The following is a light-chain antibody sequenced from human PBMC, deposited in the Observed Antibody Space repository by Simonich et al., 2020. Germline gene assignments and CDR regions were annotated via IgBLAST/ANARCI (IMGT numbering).Light chain of an antibody. CDR3: SSYTSSSTWV. V-gene: IGLV2-14*01. J-gene: IGLJ3*02. CDR1: SSDVGGYNY. Sequence: QSALTQPASVSGSPGQSITISCTGTSSDVGGYNYVSWYQQHPGKAPKLMIYDVSKRPSGVSNRFSGSKSGNTASVTISGLQAEDEADYYCSSYTSSSTWVFGGGTKLTVL. CDR2: DVS.